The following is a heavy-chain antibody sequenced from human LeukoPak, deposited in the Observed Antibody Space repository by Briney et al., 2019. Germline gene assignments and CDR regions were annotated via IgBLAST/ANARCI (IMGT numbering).Heavy chain of an antibody. CDR1: GFTFSSSA. Sequence: SGGSLRLSCAASGFTFSSSAMSWVRQAPEKGLEWVSSISGSGGSKWFADSVKGRFTISRDNSENTLYLQMNRLRAEDTALYYCAKESSVAGAGLLDYWGQGTLVTVSS. V-gene: IGHV3-23*01. D-gene: IGHD6-19*01. CDR3: AKESSVAGAGLLDY. CDR2: ISGSGGSK. J-gene: IGHJ4*02.